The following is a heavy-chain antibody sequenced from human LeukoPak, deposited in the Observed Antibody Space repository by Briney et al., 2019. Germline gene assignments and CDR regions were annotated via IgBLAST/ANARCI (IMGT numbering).Heavy chain of an antibody. CDR3: ARSQEDYYDSSGYLPDY. CDR2: IDWDDDK. J-gene: IGHJ4*02. D-gene: IGHD3-22*01. Sequence: SGPALVKPTQTLTLTCTFSGFSLSTSGMCVSWIRQPPGKALEWLARIDWDDDKYYSTSLKTRLTISKDTSKNQVVLTMTNMDPVDTATYYCARSQEDYYDSSGYLPDYWGQGTLVTASS. V-gene: IGHV2-70*11. CDR1: GFSLSTSGMC.